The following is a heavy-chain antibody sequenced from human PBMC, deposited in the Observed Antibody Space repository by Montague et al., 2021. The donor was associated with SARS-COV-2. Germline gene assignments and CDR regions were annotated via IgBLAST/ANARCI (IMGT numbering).Heavy chain of an antibody. CDR1: GFTFSSYG. Sequence: SLRLSFAASGFTFSSYGMHWVRQAPGKGLEWVAVIWYDGSNKYYADSVKGRFTISRDNSKNTPYLQMNSLRAEDTAVYYCARDILGTVRYGMDVWGQGTTVTVSS. CDR3: ARDILGTVRYGMDV. CDR2: IWYDGSNK. V-gene: IGHV3-33*01. D-gene: IGHD3-9*01. J-gene: IGHJ6*02.